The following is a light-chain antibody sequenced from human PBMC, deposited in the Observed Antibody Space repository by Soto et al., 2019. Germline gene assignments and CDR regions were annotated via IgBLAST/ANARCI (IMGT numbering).Light chain of an antibody. V-gene: IGKV1-39*01. J-gene: IGKJ2*01. CDR2: LTS. CDR1: RSIGNY. Sequence: DIQMTQSPSSLSASIGDRVTITCRASRSIGNYLNWYQQKPERAPKLLIYLTSILQSGVPSRFSGSGSGTDFTLTISSLQPEDFATYYCQQSYSNPYSFGQGTKLEIK. CDR3: QQSYSNPYS.